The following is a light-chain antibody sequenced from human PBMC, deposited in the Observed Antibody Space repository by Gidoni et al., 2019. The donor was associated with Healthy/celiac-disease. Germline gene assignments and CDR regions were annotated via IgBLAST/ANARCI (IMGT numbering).Light chain of an antibody. CDR1: QSISSY. V-gene: IGKV1-39*01. J-gene: IGKJ2*02. Sequence: DIQMTQSPSSLSASVGDRVTITCRARQSISSYLNWYQQKPGKAPKLLIYAASSLQSGVPSRFSGSGSGTDFTLTISSLQPEDFATYYCQQSDSTPPWTFVQGTKLEIK. CDR2: AAS. CDR3: QQSDSTPPWT.